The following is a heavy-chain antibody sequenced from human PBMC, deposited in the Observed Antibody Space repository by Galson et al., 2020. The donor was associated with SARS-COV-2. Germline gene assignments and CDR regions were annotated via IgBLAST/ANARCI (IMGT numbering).Heavy chain of an antibody. CDR2: ILYNGRET. D-gene: IGHD2-8*01. V-gene: IGHV3-64D*06. J-gene: IGHJ4*02. CDR1: GFDFDSYH. Sequence: GGSLRLSCSASGFDFDSYHIYWVRQAPGKGLEYVSIILYNGRETRYADSVKGRFTISRDNSKNMVYLQMNSLRPEDSAIYYCVKTRKENGAHDYWGEGTPVTVSS. CDR3: VKTRKENGAHDY.